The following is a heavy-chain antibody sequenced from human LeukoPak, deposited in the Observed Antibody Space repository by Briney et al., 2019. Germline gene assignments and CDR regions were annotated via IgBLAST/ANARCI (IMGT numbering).Heavy chain of an antibody. V-gene: IGHV4-59*01. CDR2: IYYSGST. J-gene: IGHJ3*02. CDR3: GSTNYNPSLKSRVTISVDTSKTHFSLKLISVTAADTAGYYCARDAGVDGYNYPAAFDI. Sequence: SETLPLTCTVSGGSISSYYWSWVRQPPGKGLEWIGYIYYSGSTNYIPTLQNGVTHPVHTPMHQFSLNLSSVPAADTAGYYSGSTNYNPSLKSRVTISVDTSKTHFSLKLISVTAADTAGYYCARDAGVDGYNYPAAFDIWGQGKMVTVSS. D-gene: IGHD3-22*01. CDR1: GGSISSYY.